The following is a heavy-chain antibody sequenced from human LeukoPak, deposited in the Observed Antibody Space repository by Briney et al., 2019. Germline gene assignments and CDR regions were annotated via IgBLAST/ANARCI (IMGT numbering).Heavy chain of an antibody. J-gene: IGHJ4*02. D-gene: IGHD2-2*01. V-gene: IGHV3-23*01. CDR3: AKLSRVVPAAESDY. CDR2: ISGSGGST. CDR1: GFTFSSYA. Sequence: GGSLRLSCAASGFTFSSYAMSWVRQAPGKGLEWVSAISGSGGSTYYVDSVKGRFTISRDNSKNTLYLQMNSLRAEDTAVYYCAKLSRVVPAAESDYWGQGTLVTVSS.